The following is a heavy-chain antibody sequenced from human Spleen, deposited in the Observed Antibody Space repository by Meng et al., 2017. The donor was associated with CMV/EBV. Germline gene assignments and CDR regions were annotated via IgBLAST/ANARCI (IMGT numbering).Heavy chain of an antibody. Sequence: FTNYWIVWVCQMPGKGLEWMGTIYPRDSDTTYSPSFQGQVTISVDKSISTAYLQWSSLKASDTAMYYCARLLYYDYVWGTPYNWFDPWGQGTLVTVSS. CDR3: ARLLYYDYVWGTPYNWFDP. CDR1: FTNYW. CDR2: IYPRDSDT. J-gene: IGHJ5*02. V-gene: IGHV5-51*01. D-gene: IGHD3-16*01.